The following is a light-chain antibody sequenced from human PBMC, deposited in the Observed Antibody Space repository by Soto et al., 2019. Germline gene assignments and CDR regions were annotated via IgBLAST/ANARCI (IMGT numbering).Light chain of an antibody. CDR1: QSVVTS. J-gene: IGKJ1*01. CDR3: QHRSSWPRS. V-gene: IGKV3-11*01. CDR2: DAA. Sequence: DIVLTQSPATLSLSPGDRATLSCRASQSVVTSLAWYKQQPGQAPRLLIHDAAYRASGIPERFSGSGSGTAFSRSISSLEPDDFAVYYCQHRSSWPRSFGRGTKVEV.